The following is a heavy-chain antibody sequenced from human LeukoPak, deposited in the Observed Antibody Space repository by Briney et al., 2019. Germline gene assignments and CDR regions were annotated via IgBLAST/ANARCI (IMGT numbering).Heavy chain of an antibody. CDR3: ARGNYRTDFDY. CDR2: IYHSGST. D-gene: IGHD5-24*01. Sequence: SQTLSLTCAVSGGSISSGGYSWSCIRQPPGKGLEWIGYIYHSGSTYYNPSLKSRVTISVDRSKNQFSLKLSSVTAADTAVYYCARGNYRTDFDYWGQGTLVTVSS. J-gene: IGHJ4*02. CDR1: GGSISSGGYS. V-gene: IGHV4-30-2*01.